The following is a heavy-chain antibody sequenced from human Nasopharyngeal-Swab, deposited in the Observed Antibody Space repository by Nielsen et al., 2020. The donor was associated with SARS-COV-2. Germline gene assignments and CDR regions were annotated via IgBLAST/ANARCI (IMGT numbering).Heavy chain of an antibody. D-gene: IGHD2-2*01. V-gene: IGHV7-4-1*02. J-gene: IGHJ5*02. CDR1: VYTFTRYA. Sequence: ASVTVSCKASVYTFTRYAMNWVRQAPAQGLEWMGWINTNTGNPTYAQGFTGRFVFSLDTSVSTAYLQISSLKAEDTAVYYCAREGDIVVVPSPAGFDPWGQGTLVTVSS. CDR3: AREGDIVVVPSPAGFDP. CDR2: INTNTGNP.